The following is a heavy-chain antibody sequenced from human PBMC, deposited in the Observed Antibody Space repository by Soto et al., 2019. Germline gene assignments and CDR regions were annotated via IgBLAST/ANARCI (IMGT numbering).Heavy chain of an antibody. V-gene: IGHV4-4*07. CDR1: GGSITNHC. Sequence: QVQLQESGPRLVTPSETLTLTCSLSGGSITNHCWGWIRQPPGKGLEFIGRIYPSGRAHYNPSLQSRVTMSVDTSKTQFSLKVNSVTAADTAIYYCARDYDVNTAVDYWYFDLWGRGTLVTVSS. CDR3: ARDYDVNTAVDYWYFDL. CDR2: IYPSGRA. D-gene: IGHD5-18*01. J-gene: IGHJ2*01.